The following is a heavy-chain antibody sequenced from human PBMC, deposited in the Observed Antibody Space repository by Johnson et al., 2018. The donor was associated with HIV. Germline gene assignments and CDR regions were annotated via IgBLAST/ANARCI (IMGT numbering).Heavy chain of an antibody. CDR1: GFTFSNAW. CDR2: IKSKTDGGTT. D-gene: IGHD3-3*01. J-gene: IGHJ3*02. CDR3: AKDHSRSILGMIIDAFDI. V-gene: IGHV3-15*01. Sequence: VKLVESGGGLVKPGGSLRLSCAASGFTFSNAWMSWVRQAPGKGLEWVGRIKSKTDGGTTDYAAPVKGRFTISRDNSKNTLYLQMTSLRVEDTAVYYCAKDHSRSILGMIIDAFDIWGQGTMVTVSS.